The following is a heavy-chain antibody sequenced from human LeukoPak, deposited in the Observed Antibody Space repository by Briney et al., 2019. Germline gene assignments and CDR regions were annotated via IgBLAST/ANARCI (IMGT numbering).Heavy chain of an antibody. CDR3: AIVATGHFDY. CDR1: GGTFSSYT. J-gene: IGHJ4*02. V-gene: IGHV1-69*02. Sequence: GASAKVSCKASGGTFSSYTISWVRQAPGQGLEWMGRIIPILGIANYAQEFQGRVTITADKSTSTAYMELSSLRSEDTAVYYCAIVATGHFDYWGQGTLVTVSS. D-gene: IGHD2-15*01. CDR2: IIPILGIA.